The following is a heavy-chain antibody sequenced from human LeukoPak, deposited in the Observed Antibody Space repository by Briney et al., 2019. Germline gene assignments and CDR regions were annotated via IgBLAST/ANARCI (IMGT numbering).Heavy chain of an antibody. CDR2: FDPEDGET. J-gene: IGHJ5*02. CDR3: ATTEPGIAVAGPRLHWFDP. Sequence: AASVTVSFTVSGYTLTELSMHWVRQAPGKGLEWMGGFDPEDGETIYAQKFQGRVTMTEDTSTDTAYMELSSLRSEDTAVYYCATTEPGIAVAGPRLHWFDPWGQGTLVTVSS. V-gene: IGHV1-24*01. CDR1: GYTLTELS. D-gene: IGHD6-19*01.